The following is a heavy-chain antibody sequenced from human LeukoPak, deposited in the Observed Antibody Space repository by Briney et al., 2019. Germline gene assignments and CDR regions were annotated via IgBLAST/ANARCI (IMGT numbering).Heavy chain of an antibody. CDR1: GGSISGYY. V-gene: IGHV4-59*01. CDR3: ARGDYDSSDYFYPIDY. Sequence: SETLSLTCTVSGGSISGYYWSWIRQPPGKGLEWIGCIYYSGSSNYNPSLKSRVTISVDTSKNQFSLKLSSVTAADTAVYYCARGDYDSSDYFYPIDYWGQGILVPVSS. CDR2: IYYSGSS. D-gene: IGHD3-22*01. J-gene: IGHJ4*02.